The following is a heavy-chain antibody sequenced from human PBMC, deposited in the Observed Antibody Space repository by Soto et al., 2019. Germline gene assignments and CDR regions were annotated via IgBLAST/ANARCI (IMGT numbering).Heavy chain of an antibody. CDR1: GFTFSSYA. Sequence: GGSLRLSCAASGFTFSSYAMSWVRQAPGKGLEWVSAISGSGGSTYYADSVKGRFTISRDNSKNTLYLQMNSLRAEDTAVYYCAKVRGIAAAGPNSYYGMDVWGQGTTVTVSS. CDR2: ISGSGGST. CDR3: AKVRGIAAAGPNSYYGMDV. J-gene: IGHJ6*02. D-gene: IGHD6-13*01. V-gene: IGHV3-23*01.